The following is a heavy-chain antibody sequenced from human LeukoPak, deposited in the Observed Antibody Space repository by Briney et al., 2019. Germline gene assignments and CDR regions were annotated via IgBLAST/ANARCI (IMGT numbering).Heavy chain of an antibody. CDR1: GFAFSSYS. D-gene: IGHD3-3*01. CDR3: ARDNYDDSTFDY. CDR2: ISRSSSSI. V-gene: IGHV3-21*06. Sequence: GGSLRLSCAASGFAFSSYSMNWVRQAPGKGLEWVSSISRSSSSISYADSVRGRFTISRDNANNLLYLQMNSLRAEDTAVYYCARDNYDDSTFDYWGQGTLVTVSS. J-gene: IGHJ4*02.